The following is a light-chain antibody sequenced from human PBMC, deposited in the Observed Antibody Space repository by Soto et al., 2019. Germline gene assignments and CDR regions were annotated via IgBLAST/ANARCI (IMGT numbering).Light chain of an antibody. CDR2: GAS. V-gene: IGKV3-20*01. J-gene: IGKJ4*01. CDR3: QQYGGSPRVT. Sequence: EIVLTQSPGTLSLSPGARATLSCRASQSVSSNYLAWYQQKPGQAPRLLIYGASSRATGIPDRFSGSGSGTDFTLTISRLEPEDFAVYYCQQYGGSPRVTFGGGTKVEI. CDR1: QSVSSNY.